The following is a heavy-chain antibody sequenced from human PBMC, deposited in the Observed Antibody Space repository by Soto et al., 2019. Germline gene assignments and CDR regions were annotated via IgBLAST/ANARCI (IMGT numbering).Heavy chain of an antibody. J-gene: IGHJ4*02. CDR3: AKQDSNYDDDNFAY. CDR2: ISGGGGSA. CDR1: GFTFSSYA. Sequence: EVQLLESGGGLVQPGGSLRLSCAASGFTFSSYAMSWVRQAPGKGLEWVSTISGGGGSAYHADSVKGRFTISRDNSKSTMYLQMNSLRAEDTAIYYCAKQDSNYDDDNFAYWGQGTLVTVSS. V-gene: IGHV3-23*01. D-gene: IGHD4-4*01.